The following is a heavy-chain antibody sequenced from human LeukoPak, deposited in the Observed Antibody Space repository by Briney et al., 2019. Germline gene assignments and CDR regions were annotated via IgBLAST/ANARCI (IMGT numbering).Heavy chain of an antibody. CDR3: ARAPSMTTAKYNWFDP. V-gene: IGHV4-34*01. CDR2: INHSGST. J-gene: IGHJ5*02. D-gene: IGHD4-11*01. CDR1: GGSFSGYY. Sequence: SETLSLTCAVYGGSFSGYYWSWIRQPPGKGLEGSGGINHSGSTNYNPSLKSRVTISVDTSKNQFSLKLSSVTAADTAVYYCARAPSMTTAKYNWFDPWGQGTLVTVSS.